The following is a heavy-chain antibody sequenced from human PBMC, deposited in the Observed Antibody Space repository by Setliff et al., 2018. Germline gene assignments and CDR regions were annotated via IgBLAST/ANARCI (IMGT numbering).Heavy chain of an antibody. Sequence: SETLSLTCAVSGYSISSGYYWGWIRQPPGKGLEWIGNIYHSGSTYYNPSLKSRVTISVDTSKNQFSLKLTSVTAADTAVYYCARRGMSSSRFRGYFDYWGQGTLVTVSS. J-gene: IGHJ4*02. CDR1: GYSISSGYY. CDR3: ARRGMSSSRFRGYFDY. CDR2: IYHSGST. V-gene: IGHV4-38-2*01. D-gene: IGHD6-13*01.